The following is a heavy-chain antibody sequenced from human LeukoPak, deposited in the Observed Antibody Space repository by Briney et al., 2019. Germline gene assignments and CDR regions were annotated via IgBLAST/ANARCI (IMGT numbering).Heavy chain of an antibody. CDR2: IIPIFGTA. CDR1: GGTFSSYA. V-gene: IGHV1-69*13. Sequence: SVKVSCKASGGTFSSYAICWVRQAPGQGLEWMGGIIPIFGTANYAQKFQGRVTITADESTSTAYMELSSLRSEDTAVYYCARGHGGYYTQGYFDYWGQGTLVTVSS. D-gene: IGHD3-3*01. CDR3: ARGHGGYYTQGYFDY. J-gene: IGHJ4*02.